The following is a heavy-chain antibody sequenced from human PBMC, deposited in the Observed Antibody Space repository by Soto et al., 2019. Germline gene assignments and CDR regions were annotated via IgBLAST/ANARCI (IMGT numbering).Heavy chain of an antibody. D-gene: IGHD5-18*01. V-gene: IGHV3-48*02. CDR1: GFTFSSYS. CDR2: ISSSSSTI. J-gene: IGHJ6*02. Sequence: LRLSCAASGFTFSSYSMNWVRQAPGKGLEWVSYISSSSSTIYYADSVKGRFTISRDNAKNSLYLQMNSLRDEDTAVYYCARDHPQLWYPPYYYYGMDVWGQGTTVTVSS. CDR3: ARDHPQLWYPPYYYYGMDV.